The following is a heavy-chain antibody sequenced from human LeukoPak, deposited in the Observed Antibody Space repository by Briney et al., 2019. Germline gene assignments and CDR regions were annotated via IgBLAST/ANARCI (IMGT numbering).Heavy chain of an antibody. CDR3: AREGRSPRRDYYYGMDV. J-gene: IGHJ6*02. CDR2: IWYDGSNK. CDR1: GFTFTSYG. V-gene: IGHV3-33*01. Sequence: GGSLRLSCAASGFTFTSYGMHWVRQAPGKGLEWVAVIWYDGSNKYYADSVKGRFTISRDNSKNTLYLQMNSLRAEDTAVYYCAREGRSPRRDYYYGMDVWGQGTTVTVSS.